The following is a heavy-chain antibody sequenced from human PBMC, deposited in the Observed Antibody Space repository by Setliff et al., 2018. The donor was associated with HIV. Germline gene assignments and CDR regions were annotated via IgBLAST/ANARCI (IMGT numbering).Heavy chain of an antibody. CDR2: ISWNSGSI. CDR1: GFTSSSYA. D-gene: IGHD2-15*01. V-gene: IGHV3-23*01. Sequence: PGGSLRLSCVASGFTSSSYAMTWVRQAPGKGLEWVSGISWNSGSIGYADSVKGRFTISRDNAMNTAYLQMNSLRGEDTALYYCSLGYCSGGSCYSDPEVAFDIWGQGTMVTVSS. CDR3: SLGYCSGGSCYSDPEVAFDI. J-gene: IGHJ3*02.